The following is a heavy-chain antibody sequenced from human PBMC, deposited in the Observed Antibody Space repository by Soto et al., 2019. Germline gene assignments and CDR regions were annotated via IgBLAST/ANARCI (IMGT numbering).Heavy chain of an antibody. Sequence: SGPTPVNPTHTLTLTCTFSGFSLSTSGMCVSWIRQPPGKALEWLALIDWDDDKSYSTSLKSRLTISKDTSKSQVVLTMTNMDPVDTATYYCARIRRYSSSWYVSYNWFDPWGQGTLVTVSS. CDR3: ARIRRYSSSWYVSYNWFDP. J-gene: IGHJ5*02. V-gene: IGHV2-70*01. CDR1: GFSLSTSGMC. CDR2: IDWDDDK. D-gene: IGHD6-13*01.